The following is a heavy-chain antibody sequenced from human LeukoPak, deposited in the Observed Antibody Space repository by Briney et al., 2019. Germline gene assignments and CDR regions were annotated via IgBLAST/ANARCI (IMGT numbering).Heavy chain of an antibody. CDR3: ARPPPDYDFFTGYRSDAFDI. D-gene: IGHD3-9*01. Sequence: SETLSLTCTVSGGSISSSSYYWGWIRPPPGKGLEWIGSIYYSGSTYYNPSLKSRVTISVDTSKNQLSLKLSSVTAADTAVYYLARPPPDYDFFTGYRSDAFDIWGQGTMVTVSS. CDR1: GGSISSSSYY. V-gene: IGHV4-39*01. J-gene: IGHJ3*02. CDR2: IYYSGST.